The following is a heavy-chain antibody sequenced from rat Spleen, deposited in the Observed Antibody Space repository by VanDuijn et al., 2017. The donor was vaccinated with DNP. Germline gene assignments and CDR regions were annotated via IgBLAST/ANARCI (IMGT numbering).Heavy chain of an antibody. CDR1: GFSLTSYG. V-gene: IGHV2S12*01. CDR3: TRGYPYSMDA. Sequence: QVQLKESGPGLVQPSQTLSLTCTVSGFSLTSYGVSWVRQPPGKGLEWIAAISSGGSTYYNSALKSRLSISRDTSKSQVFLKMNSLQTEDTAIYFCTRGYPYSMDAWGQGTSVTVSS. D-gene: IGHD3-8*01. CDR2: ISSGGST. J-gene: IGHJ4*01.